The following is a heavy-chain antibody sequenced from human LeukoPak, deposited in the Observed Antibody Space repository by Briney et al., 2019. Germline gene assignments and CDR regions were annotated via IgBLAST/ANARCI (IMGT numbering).Heavy chain of an antibody. CDR2: INWNGGST. CDR3: ASTIFGGFDS. CDR1: GFTFDDYG. V-gene: IGHV3-20*04. D-gene: IGHD3-3*01. J-gene: IGHJ5*01. Sequence: PGGSLRLSCAASGFTFDDYGMNWVRQAPGKGLEWVSGINWNGGSTGCADSVKGRFTISRDNAKNSLYLQMNSLRAEDTALYYCASTIFGGFDSWGQGTLVTVSS.